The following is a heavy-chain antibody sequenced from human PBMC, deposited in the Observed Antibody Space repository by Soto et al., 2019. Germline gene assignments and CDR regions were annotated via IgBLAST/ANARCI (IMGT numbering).Heavy chain of an antibody. V-gene: IGHV1-46*01. CDR2: INPSGGST. CDR1: GYTFTSFQ. Sequence: QVQLVQSGAEVKKPGASVKVSCKASGYTFTSFQMHWVRQAPGQGLEWMGIINPSGGSTTYAQKFQGRVTMTRDTSTSTVYMELSSLRSEDTAVYYCASCRLPAIAAPADYWGQGTLVTVSS. J-gene: IGHJ4*02. D-gene: IGHD6-13*01. CDR3: ASCRLPAIAAPADY.